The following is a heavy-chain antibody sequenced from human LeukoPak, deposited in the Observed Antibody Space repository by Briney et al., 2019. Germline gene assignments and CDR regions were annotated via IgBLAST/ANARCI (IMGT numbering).Heavy chain of an antibody. D-gene: IGHD3-9*01. CDR1: GFTFSSHG. CDR3: ARAPGGPLRYFDWPPDP. Sequence: GGSLRLSCAASGFTFSSHGMHWVRQAPGKGLEWVAVIWYDGSNKYYADSVKGRFTISRDNSKNTLYLQMNSLRAEDTAVYYCARAPGGPLRYFDWPPDPWGQGTLVTVSS. V-gene: IGHV3-33*01. J-gene: IGHJ5*02. CDR2: IWYDGSNK.